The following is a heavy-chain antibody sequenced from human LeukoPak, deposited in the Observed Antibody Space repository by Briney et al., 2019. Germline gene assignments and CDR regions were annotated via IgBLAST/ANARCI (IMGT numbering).Heavy chain of an antibody. J-gene: IGHJ4*02. CDR3: ARARPLGYCSGGSCFEFDD. CDR1: GFTFSSYS. V-gene: IGHV3-21*01. CDR2: ISSSSSYI. Sequence: GGSLRLSCAASGFTFSSYSMNWVRQAPGKGLEWVSSISSSSSYIYYADSVKGRFTISRDNAKNSLYLQMNSLRAEDTAVYYCARARPLGYCSGGSCFEFDDWGQGTLVTVSS. D-gene: IGHD2-15*01.